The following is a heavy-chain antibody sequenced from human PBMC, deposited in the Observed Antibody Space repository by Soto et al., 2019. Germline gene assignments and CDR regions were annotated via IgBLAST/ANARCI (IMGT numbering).Heavy chain of an antibody. CDR3: ARDRTVTTSDAFDI. Sequence: EVQLVESGGGLVQPGGSLRLSCAVSGFTFSSYAMHWVRQAPGKGLEYVSAISSRGGSTYYANSVKGRFTISRDNSKNTLYLQMGSLRAEDMAVYYCARDRTVTTSDAFDIWGQGTMVTVSS. CDR1: GFTFSSYA. D-gene: IGHD4-17*01. J-gene: IGHJ3*02. V-gene: IGHV3-64*01. CDR2: ISSRGGST.